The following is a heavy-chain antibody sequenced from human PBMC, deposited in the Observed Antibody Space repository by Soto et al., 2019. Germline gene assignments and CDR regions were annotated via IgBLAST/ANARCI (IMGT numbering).Heavy chain of an antibody. CDR2: ISYDGSNK. CDR3: AKLLVGPVAFDI. V-gene: IGHV3-30*18. Sequence: GGSLRLSCAASGFTFSSYGMHWVRQAPGKGLEWVAVISYDGSNKYYADSVKGRFTISRDNSKNTLYLQMNSLRAEDTAVYYCAKLLVGPVAFDIWGQGTMVTVSS. D-gene: IGHD2-15*01. CDR1: GFTFSSYG. J-gene: IGHJ3*02.